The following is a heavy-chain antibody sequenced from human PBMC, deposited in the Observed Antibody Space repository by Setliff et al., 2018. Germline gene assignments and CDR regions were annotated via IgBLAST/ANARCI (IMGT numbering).Heavy chain of an antibody. Sequence: KPSETLSLTCGVFVTRGSFSGYYWSWIRQPPGKGLEWIGEISPGGSTIYNPSLRSRVTMSVDTSKNRFSLNLTSVTAADTAVYYCATSGFCSAGSCYSFDDWGQGALVTVS. V-gene: IGHV4-34*01. J-gene: IGHJ4*02. CDR2: ISPGGST. CDR3: ATSGFCSAGSCYSFDD. D-gene: IGHD2-15*01. CDR1: VTRGSFSGYY.